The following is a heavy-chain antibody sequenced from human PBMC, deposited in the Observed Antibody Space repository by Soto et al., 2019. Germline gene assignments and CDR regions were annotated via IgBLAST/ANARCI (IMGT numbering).Heavy chain of an antibody. CDR1: GGSISSSSYY. V-gene: IGHV4-39*01. D-gene: IGHD6-19*01. CDR2: IYYSGST. Sequence: QLQLQESGPGLVKPSETLSLTCTVSGGSISSSSYYWGWIRQPPGKGLEWIGSIYYSGSTYYNPSLKSRGTISVDTSKNQFSLKLSSVTAADTAVYYCSRRIAVAGTEGDYYYGMDVWGQGTTVTVSS. CDR3: SRRIAVAGTEGDYYYGMDV. J-gene: IGHJ6*02.